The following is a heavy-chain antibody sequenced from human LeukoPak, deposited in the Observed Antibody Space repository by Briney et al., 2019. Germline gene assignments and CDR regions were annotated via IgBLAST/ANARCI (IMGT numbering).Heavy chain of an antibody. CDR3: AREQFISSYCSSTSCYKAFDI. V-gene: IGHV4-39*07. D-gene: IGHD2-2*02. CDR2: IYDSGST. CDR1: GGSISSSTYY. Sequence: SETLSLTCTVSGGSISSSTYYWGWIRQPPGKGLEWIGSIYDSGSTYSNPSLKSRLTISVDTSKNQFSLRLRSVTAADTAVYYCAREQFISSYCSSTSCYKAFDIWGQGTMVTVSS. J-gene: IGHJ3*02.